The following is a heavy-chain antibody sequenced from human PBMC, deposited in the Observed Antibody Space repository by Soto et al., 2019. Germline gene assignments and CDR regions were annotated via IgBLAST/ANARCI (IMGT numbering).Heavy chain of an antibody. V-gene: IGHV4-4*02. Sequence: QVQLQESGPGLVKPSGTLSLTCAVSGGSISTSNWWSWVRQPPGKGLEWIGEVYRTGSTNYNPSLESRVIVSVDKSKNQFSLTLTSVTAADTAVYYCARARATIAAAAIFDCWGQGTLVTVSS. CDR1: GGSISTSNW. D-gene: IGHD6-13*01. J-gene: IGHJ4*02. CDR2: VYRTGST. CDR3: ARARATIAAAAIFDC.